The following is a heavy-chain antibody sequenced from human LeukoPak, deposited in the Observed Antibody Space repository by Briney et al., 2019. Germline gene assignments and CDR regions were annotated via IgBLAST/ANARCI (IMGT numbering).Heavy chain of an antibody. CDR2: ISYDGSNK. Sequence: GGSLRLSCAASGFTFSTYGMHWVRQAPGKGLEWVALISYDGSNKYYADSVKGRFTISRDNSKSTLFLQMNSLRAEDTAVYYCARGQVTAVTGLASFDIWGQGTMVTVSS. D-gene: IGHD4-17*01. J-gene: IGHJ3*02. CDR3: ARGQVTAVTGLASFDI. V-gene: IGHV3-30*03. CDR1: GFTFSTYG.